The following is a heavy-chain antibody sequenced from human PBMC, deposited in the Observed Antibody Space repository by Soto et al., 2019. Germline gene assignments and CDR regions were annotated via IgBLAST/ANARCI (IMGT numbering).Heavy chain of an antibody. CDR3: ARSGRPLTAFDY. V-gene: IGHV4-31*03. Sequence: QVQLQESGPGLVKPSQTLSLTCSVSGGSISSGDSYWSWIRQNPGKGLEWIGFIYYSGSTYFNPSLNSRGSMSLDTSKNQFSLKLSSVTAADTAVYYCARSGRPLTAFDYWGQGTLVTVSS. D-gene: IGHD6-25*01. CDR2: IYYSGST. CDR1: GGSISSGDSY. J-gene: IGHJ4*02.